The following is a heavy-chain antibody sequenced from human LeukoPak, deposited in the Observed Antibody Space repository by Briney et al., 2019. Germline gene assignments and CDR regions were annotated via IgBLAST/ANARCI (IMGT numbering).Heavy chain of an antibody. Sequence: GGSLRLSCAASGFTFSSYAMHWVRQAPGKGLEWVAVISYDGSNKYYADSVKGRFTISRDNAKNSLYLQMNSLRAEDTAVYYCARDIVATMFDYWGQGTLVTVSS. CDR1: GFTFSSYA. D-gene: IGHD5-12*01. CDR3: ARDIVATMFDY. V-gene: IGHV3-30-3*01. J-gene: IGHJ4*02. CDR2: ISYDGSNK.